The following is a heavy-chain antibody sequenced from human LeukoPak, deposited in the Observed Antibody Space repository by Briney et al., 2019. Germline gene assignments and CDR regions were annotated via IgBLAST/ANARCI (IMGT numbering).Heavy chain of an antibody. CDR2: ISGSGGST. J-gene: IGHJ4*02. V-gene: IGHV3-23*01. Sequence: GGSLRLSYAVSGFTFSSYAMSWVRQAPGKGLEWVSVISGSGGSTYYAYSVKGRFSISRDNSKNTLWLQMNSLKDEDTAVYYCAKDPRAGSGWGSFDYWDQGTLVTVSS. D-gene: IGHD6-19*01. CDR3: AKDPRAGSGWGSFDY. CDR1: GFTFSSYA.